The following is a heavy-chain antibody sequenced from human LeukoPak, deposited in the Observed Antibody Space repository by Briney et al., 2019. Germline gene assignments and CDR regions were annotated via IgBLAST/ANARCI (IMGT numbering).Heavy chain of an antibody. CDR2: ISAYNGNT. J-gene: IGHJ5*02. D-gene: IGHD3-16*01. Sequence: ASVKVSCKTSGYTFTSYGISWVRQAPGQGLEWMGWISAYNGNTNYAQKLQGRVTMTTDTSTSTAYMELTSLTSDDTAVYYCARGQGGYDAKNNWFDPWGQGTLVTVSS. CDR1: GYTFTSYG. V-gene: IGHV1-18*01. CDR3: ARGQGGYDAKNNWFDP.